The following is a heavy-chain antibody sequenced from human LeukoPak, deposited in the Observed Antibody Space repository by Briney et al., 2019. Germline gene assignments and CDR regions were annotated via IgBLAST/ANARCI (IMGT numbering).Heavy chain of an antibody. J-gene: IGHJ4*02. CDR3: ARGYCSGGSCYVAYFDY. CDR1: GYTFTSYG. Sequence: ASVKVSCKASGYTFTSYGISWVRLAPGQGLEWMGWISAYNGNTNYAQKLQGRVTMTTDTSTSTAYMELRSLRSDDTAVYYCARGYCSGGSCYVAYFDYWGQGTLVTVSS. D-gene: IGHD2-15*01. V-gene: IGHV1-18*04. CDR2: ISAYNGNT.